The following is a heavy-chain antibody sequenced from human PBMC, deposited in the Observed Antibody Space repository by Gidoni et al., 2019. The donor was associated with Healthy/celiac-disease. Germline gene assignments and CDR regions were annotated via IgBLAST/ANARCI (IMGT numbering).Heavy chain of an antibody. J-gene: IGHJ6*02. D-gene: IGHD2-15*01. CDR2: ISYDGSNK. CDR1: GFTFRSYG. V-gene: IGHV3-30*18. CDR3: AKVSRAAYYYYYGMDV. Sequence: QVQLVESGGGVVQPGRSLRLSCAASGFTFRSYGMHWVRQAPGKGLEWVAVISYDGSNKYYADSGKGRFTISRDNSKNTLYLQMNSLRAEDTAVYYCAKVSRAAYYYYYGMDVWGQGTTVTVSS.